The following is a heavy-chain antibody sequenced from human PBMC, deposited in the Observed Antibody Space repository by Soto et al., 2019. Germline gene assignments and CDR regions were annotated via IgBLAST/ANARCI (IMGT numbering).Heavy chain of an antibody. V-gene: IGHV1-8*01. CDR2: MNPNSGNT. CDR3: ARRGVDSPTDY. D-gene: IGHD2-8*01. Sequence: ASVRVSCKXSGYTFTSYDINWVRQATGQGLEWMGWMNPNSGNTGYAQKFQGRVTMTRNTSISTAYMELSSLRSEDTAVYYCARRGVDSPTDYWGQGTLVTVSS. J-gene: IGHJ4*02. CDR1: GYTFTSYD.